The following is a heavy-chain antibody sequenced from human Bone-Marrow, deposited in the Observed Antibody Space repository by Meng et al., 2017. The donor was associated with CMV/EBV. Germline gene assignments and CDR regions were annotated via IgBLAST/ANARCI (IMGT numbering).Heavy chain of an antibody. D-gene: IGHD2-2*01. CDR2: LYRGGST. CDR3: ASWGQYCSSASCYTWFVP. V-gene: IGHV3-53*04. J-gene: IGHJ5*02. CDR1: FTVRSNY. Sequence: FTVRSNYMSWVRRAPGKGLEWVSVLYRGGSTYYADSMRGRFTISRHNSKNTLYLQMNSLRSEDTAVYYCASWGQYCSSASCYTWFVPWGQGTLVTVSS.